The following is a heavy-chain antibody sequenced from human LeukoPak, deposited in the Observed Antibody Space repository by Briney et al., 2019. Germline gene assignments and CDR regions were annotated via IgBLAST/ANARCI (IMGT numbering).Heavy chain of an antibody. V-gene: IGHV3-30*18. CDR1: GFPFSSYG. CDR3: AKVGPYSSGWYYFDY. CDR2: ISYDGSNK. Sequence: GGSLRLSCAASGFPFSSYGMHWVREAPGKGLEWVAVISYDGSNKYYADSVKGRFTISRDNSKNTLYLQMNSLRAEDTAVYYCAKVGPYSSGWYYFDYWGQGTLVTVSS. D-gene: IGHD6-19*01. J-gene: IGHJ4*02.